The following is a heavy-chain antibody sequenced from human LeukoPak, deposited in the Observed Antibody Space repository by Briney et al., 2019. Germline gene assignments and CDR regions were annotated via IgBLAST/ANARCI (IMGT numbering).Heavy chain of an antibody. CDR2: ISAYNGNT. Sequence: ASVKVSCKASGYTFTSYGISWVRQAPGQGLEWMGWISAYNGNTNYAQKLQGRVTMTTDTSTSTAYMELGSLRSGDTAVYYCARVDCSGGSCYSSVFDYWGQGTLVTVSS. V-gene: IGHV1-18*01. J-gene: IGHJ4*02. CDR1: GYTFTSYG. CDR3: ARVDCSGGSCYSSVFDY. D-gene: IGHD2-15*01.